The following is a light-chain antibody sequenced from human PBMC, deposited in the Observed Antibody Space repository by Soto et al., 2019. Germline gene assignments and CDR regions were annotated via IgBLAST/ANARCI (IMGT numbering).Light chain of an antibody. CDR2: GAS. V-gene: IGKV3-15*01. Sequence: EIVMTQSPATLSVSPGERATVSCRASQSVSSNLAWYQQKPGQAPRLLIYGASTRATGIPARFSGSGSGTEFTLTIGSLQSEDFAVYYCQQYNNWPRTFGQWNQLEIK. CDR1: QSVSSN. CDR3: QQYNNWPRT. J-gene: IGKJ2*01.